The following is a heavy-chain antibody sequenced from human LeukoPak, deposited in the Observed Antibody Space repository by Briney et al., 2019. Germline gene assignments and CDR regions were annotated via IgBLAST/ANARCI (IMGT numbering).Heavy chain of an antibody. CDR2: ISYDGSNK. CDR1: GFTFSSYG. Sequence: GGSLRLSCAASGFTFSSYGMHWVRQAPGKGLEWVAVISYDGSNKYYADSVKGRFTISRDNSKNTLYLQMNSLRAEDTAVYYCAKDDYGDTGGDYWGQGTLVTVSS. CDR3: AKDDYGDTGGDY. V-gene: IGHV3-30*18. D-gene: IGHD4-17*01. J-gene: IGHJ4*02.